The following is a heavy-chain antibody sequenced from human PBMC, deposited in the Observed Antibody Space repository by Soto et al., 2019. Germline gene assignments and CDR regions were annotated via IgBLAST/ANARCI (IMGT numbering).Heavy chain of an antibody. D-gene: IGHD3-22*01. CDR2: IKSKTDGGTT. J-gene: IGHJ5*02. V-gene: IGHV3-15*01. CDR1: GFTFIDAG. Sequence: GGSLRLSCGASGFTFIDAGMSWVSKEPGKGLEWVGRIKSKTDGGTTDYAAPVKGRFTISRDDSKNTLYLQMNGLKTEDTAVYYCTTDPRYDSTSSWGQGTLVTVSS. CDR3: TTDPRYDSTSS.